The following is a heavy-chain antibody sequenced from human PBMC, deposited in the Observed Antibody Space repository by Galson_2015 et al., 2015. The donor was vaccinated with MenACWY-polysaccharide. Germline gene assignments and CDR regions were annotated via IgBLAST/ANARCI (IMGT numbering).Heavy chain of an antibody. V-gene: IGHV5-51*03. CDR3: ARPSYSSSWNPFDY. CDR2: IYPGDSDT. CDR1: GYRFTTYW. J-gene: IGHJ4*02. Sequence: QSGAEVKKPGESLKISCQASGYRFTTYWIGWVRQMPGKALEWMAVIYPGDSDTRYSPSFQGQVTISADKSISTAYLQWSSLKASDTAMYYCARPSYSSSWNPFDYWGQGTLVTVSS. D-gene: IGHD6-13*01.